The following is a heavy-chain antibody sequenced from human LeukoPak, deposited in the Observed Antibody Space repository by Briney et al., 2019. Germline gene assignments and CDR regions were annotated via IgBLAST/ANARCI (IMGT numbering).Heavy chain of an antibody. CDR1: SASITSSPYF. CDR2: IYYSGST. CDR3: VRAPVAVSTIYFDF. J-gene: IGHJ4*02. V-gene: IGHV4-39*07. D-gene: IGHD2-21*02. Sequence: ETLSLTCTVSSASITSSPYFWGWIRQPPGKGLEWIGSIYYSGSTYYSPSLKSRATILLDTSKTQFSLMVTSVTAADTAMYYCVRAPVAVSTIYFDFWGRGTLVTVSS.